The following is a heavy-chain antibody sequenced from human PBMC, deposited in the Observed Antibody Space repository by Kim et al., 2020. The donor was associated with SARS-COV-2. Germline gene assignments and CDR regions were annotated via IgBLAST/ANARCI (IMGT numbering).Heavy chain of an antibody. CDR3: AKSNYYGSGSPPYWYFDL. V-gene: IGHV3-30*18. D-gene: IGHD3-10*01. Sequence: GGSLRLSCAASGFTFSSYGMHWVRQAPGKGLEWVAVISYDGSNKYYADSVKGRFTISRDNSKNTLYLQMNSLRAEDTAVYYCAKSNYYGSGSPPYWYFDLWGRGTLVTVSS. CDR2: ISYDGSNK. CDR1: GFTFSSYG. J-gene: IGHJ2*01.